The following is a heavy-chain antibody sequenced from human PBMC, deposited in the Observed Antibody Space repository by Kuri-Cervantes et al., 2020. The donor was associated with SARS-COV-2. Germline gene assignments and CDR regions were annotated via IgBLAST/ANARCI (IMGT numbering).Heavy chain of an antibody. V-gene: IGHV4-34*01. J-gene: IGHJ4*03. CDR2: INHSGST. CDR1: GGSFSVYY. Sequence: ESLKISCAVYGGSFSVYYWSWIRQPPGKGLEWIGEINHSGSTKYNPSLKSRVTISVDTSKKKFSLKLRSVTAADTAVYYCARGPEYYGSSGYYPICGQGTPVTVSS. CDR3: ARGPEYYGSSGYYPI. D-gene: IGHD3-22*01.